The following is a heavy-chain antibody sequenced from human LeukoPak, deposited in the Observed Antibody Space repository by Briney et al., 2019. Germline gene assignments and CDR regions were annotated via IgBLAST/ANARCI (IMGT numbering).Heavy chain of an antibody. CDR1: GGSISSYD. V-gene: IGHV4-4*07. CDR2: IYTSGSP. D-gene: IGHD6-13*01. CDR3: ARLTSSWYQDWYFDL. J-gene: IGHJ2*01. Sequence: PSETLSLTCTVSGGSISSYDWSWIRQPAGKGLEWIGRIYTSGSPNYNPSLKSRVTMSVDTSKNQFSLKLCSVTAADTAVYYCARLTSSWYQDWYFDLWGRGTLVTVSS.